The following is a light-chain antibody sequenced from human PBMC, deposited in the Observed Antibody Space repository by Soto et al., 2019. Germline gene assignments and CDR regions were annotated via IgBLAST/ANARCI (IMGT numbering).Light chain of an antibody. CDR2: GVS. Sequence: EIVLTQSPGTLSLSPGERATLSCRASQSVSSSYLAWYQQKPGQAPRLLMYGVSSRATGIPDRFSGSGSGTDFTLTISRLEPEDFAVYYCQQYGNSPLTFGQGTKVDIK. CDR1: QSVSSSY. J-gene: IGKJ1*01. V-gene: IGKV3-20*01. CDR3: QQYGNSPLT.